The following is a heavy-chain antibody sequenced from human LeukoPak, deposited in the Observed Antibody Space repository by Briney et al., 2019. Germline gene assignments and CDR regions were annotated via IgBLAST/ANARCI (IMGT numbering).Heavy chain of an antibody. V-gene: IGHV1-18*01. CDR1: GYTFTSYG. D-gene: IGHD2-15*01. Sequence: ASVKVSCKASGYTFTSYGISWVRQAPGQGLEWMGWISAYNGNTNYAQKLQGRVTMTTDTSTSTAYMELRSLRSDDTAVYYYARDRGDIVVVVAQDDHYFDYWGQGTLVTVSS. CDR2: ISAYNGNT. J-gene: IGHJ4*02. CDR3: ARDRGDIVVVVAQDDHYFDY.